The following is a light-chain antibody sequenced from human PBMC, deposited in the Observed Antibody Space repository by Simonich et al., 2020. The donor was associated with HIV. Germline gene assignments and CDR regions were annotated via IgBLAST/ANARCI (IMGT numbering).Light chain of an antibody. CDR2: WAS. CDR3: QQYNNWPPT. J-gene: IGKJ1*01. CDR1: QSILYNSNNKNY. Sequence: DFVMTQSPDSLAVSLGERATINCKSSQSILYNSNNKNYLAWYQQKPGQPPKLLIYWASTRESGVPDRFSGSGSGTDFTLTISSLQAEDVAVYYCQQYNNWPPTFGQGTKVEIK. V-gene: IGKV4-1*01.